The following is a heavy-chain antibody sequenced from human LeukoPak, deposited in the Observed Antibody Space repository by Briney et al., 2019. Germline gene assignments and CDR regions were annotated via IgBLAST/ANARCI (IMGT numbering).Heavy chain of an antibody. D-gene: IGHD6-19*01. CDR3: ARDRIAVAATETSFDY. CDR2: ISSSKTYI. V-gene: IGHV3-21*01. CDR1: GFTFSSYS. J-gene: IGHJ4*02. Sequence: GGSLRLSCAASGFTFSSYSMSWVRQAPGKGLEWVSSISSSKTYIYYADSVKGRFTISRGNAKNSLYLQMNSLRAEDTAVYYCARDRIAVAATETSFDYWGQGTLVTVSS.